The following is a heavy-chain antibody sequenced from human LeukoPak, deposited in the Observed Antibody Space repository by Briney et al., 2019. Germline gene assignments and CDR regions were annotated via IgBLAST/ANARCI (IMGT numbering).Heavy chain of an antibody. CDR1: GFTFSNAW. V-gene: IGHV3-15*01. J-gene: IGHJ4*01. CDR2: IKSKTDGGTT. Sequence: GGSLRLSCAASGFTFSNAWMSWVRQAPGKGLEWVGRIKSKTDGGTTDYAAPVKGRFTISRDASKNTRYLQMNSLKTENTPVLYCTTGGHYYDIIVYYLTVDYWGQEPWSPSPQ. CDR3: TTGGHYYDIIVYYLTVDY. D-gene: IGHD3-22*01.